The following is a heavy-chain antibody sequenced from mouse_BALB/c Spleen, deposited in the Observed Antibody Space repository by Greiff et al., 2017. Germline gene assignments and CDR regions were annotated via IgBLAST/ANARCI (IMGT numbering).Heavy chain of an antibody. CDR3: ASLGTTVEGYFDV. D-gene: IGHD1-1*01. V-gene: IGHV3-8*02. J-gene: IGHJ1*01. CDR1: GDSITSGY. Sequence: DVKLQESGPSLVKPSQTLSLTCSVTGDSITSGYWNWIRKFPGNKLEYMGYISYSGSTYYNPSLKSRISITRDTSKNQYYLQLNSVTTEDTATYYCASLGTTVEGYFDVWGAGTTVTVSS. CDR2: ISYSGST.